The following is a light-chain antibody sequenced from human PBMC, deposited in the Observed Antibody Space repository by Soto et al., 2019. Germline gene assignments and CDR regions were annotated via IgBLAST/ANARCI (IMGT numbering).Light chain of an antibody. V-gene: IGLV2-23*02. CDR2: EVN. CDR1: GSVVGAYNL. Sequence: QSVLTKPVPVSGVPVQAIPIPFDVIGSVVGAYNLVSWYRQQPGKALTLIICEVNTRPSGISNRFSGSKSGDTASLTISGLQAEDEADYFCCSYAGTVAYVFGTGSKVTVL. CDR3: CSYAGTVAYV. J-gene: IGLJ1*01.